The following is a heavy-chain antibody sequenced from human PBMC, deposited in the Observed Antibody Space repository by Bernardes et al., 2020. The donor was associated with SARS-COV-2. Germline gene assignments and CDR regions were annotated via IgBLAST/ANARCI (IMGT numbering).Heavy chain of an antibody. CDR3: ARVVSGPNVGTDAFAV. CDR1: GFTFSSYA. J-gene: IGHJ3*01. Sequence: GGSLRLSCAASGFTFSSYAMNWFRKTPGKGLEWLSAVSSGGLTYYADSVKGRFTVARDNSKNILYLQMSSLRAEDTAVYYCARVVSGPNVGTDAFAVWGRGTTVTVSS. V-gene: IGHV3-23*01. CDR2: VSSGGLT. D-gene: IGHD6-19*01.